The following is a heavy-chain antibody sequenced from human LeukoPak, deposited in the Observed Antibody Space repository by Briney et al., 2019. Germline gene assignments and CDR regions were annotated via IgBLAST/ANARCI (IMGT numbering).Heavy chain of an antibody. CDR1: GFTFSTYW. V-gene: IGHV3-7*01. CDR2: INQDGGEK. CDR3: ASGYSSDYGGNAY. Sequence: GGSLRLSCAASGFTFSTYWMSWVRQAPGKGLEWMANINQDGGEKYYVDSMKGRFTISRDNAKNSLFLQMNNLRAEDTAMYYCASGYSSDYGGNAYWGQGTLVTVSS. D-gene: IGHD4-23*01. J-gene: IGHJ4*02.